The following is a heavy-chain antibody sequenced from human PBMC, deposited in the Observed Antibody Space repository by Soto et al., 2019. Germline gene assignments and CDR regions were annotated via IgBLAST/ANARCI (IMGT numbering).Heavy chain of an antibody. CDR3: AKVRSFLDVGIAMSWGN. CDR2: MGGGNGRT. D-gene: IGHD2-21*01. V-gene: IGHV3-23*01. CDR1: GFTFSSFA. J-gene: IGHJ4*02. Sequence: GGSLRLSCAASGFTFSSFAMTWVRQAPGKGLDWVSSMGGGNGRTYYADSVKGRFTISRDNSKNTLYLQVDSLRAEKTALYYCAKVRSFLDVGIAMSWGNWGQGTLVTVSS.